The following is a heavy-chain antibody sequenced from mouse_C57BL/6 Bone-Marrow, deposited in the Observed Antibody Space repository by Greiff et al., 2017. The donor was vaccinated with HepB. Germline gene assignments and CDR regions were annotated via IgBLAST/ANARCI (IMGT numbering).Heavy chain of an antibody. CDR2: ISSGGSYT. V-gene: IGHV5-6*02. J-gene: IGHJ4*01. Sequence: EVKLVESGGDLVKPGGSLKLSCAASGFTFSSYGMSWVRQTPDKRLEWVATISSGGSYTYYPDSVKGRFTISRDNAKNTLYLQMSSLKSEDTAMYYCARDYDYRPMDYWGQGTSVTVSS. D-gene: IGHD2-4*01. CDR3: ARDYDYRPMDY. CDR1: GFTFSSYG.